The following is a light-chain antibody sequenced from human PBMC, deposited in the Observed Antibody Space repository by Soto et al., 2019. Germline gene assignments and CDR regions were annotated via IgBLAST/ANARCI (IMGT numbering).Light chain of an antibody. V-gene: IGKV1-5*01. CDR2: DAS. J-gene: IGKJ1*01. Sequence: DIQMTQSPSTLSASVGDRVTITCRASQSISRWLVWYQQKPGKAPKLLIYDASSLESGVPSRFSGSGSETEFTLTISSLQPDDFATYYCQQYNSYWTFGQGTKVEIK. CDR3: QQYNSYWT. CDR1: QSISRW.